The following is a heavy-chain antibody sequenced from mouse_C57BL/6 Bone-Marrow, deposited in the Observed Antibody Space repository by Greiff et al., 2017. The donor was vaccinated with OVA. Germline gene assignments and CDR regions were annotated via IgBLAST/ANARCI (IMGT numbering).Heavy chain of an antibody. CDR3: ASKGAMDY. D-gene: IGHD1-3*01. CDR1: GYTFTDYY. Sequence: VQLQQSGPELVKPGASVKISCKASGYTFTDYYMNWVKQSHGKSLEWIGDINPNNGGTSYNQKFKGKATLTVDKSSSTAYMELRSLTSEDSAVYYCASKGAMDYWGQGTSVTVSS. V-gene: IGHV1-26*01. J-gene: IGHJ4*01. CDR2: INPNNGGT.